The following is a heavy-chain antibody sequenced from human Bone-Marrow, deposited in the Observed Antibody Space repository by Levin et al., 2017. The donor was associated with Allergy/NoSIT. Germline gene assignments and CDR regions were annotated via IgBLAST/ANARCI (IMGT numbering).Heavy chain of an antibody. V-gene: IGHV4-31*03. Sequence: SETLSLTCTVSGGSISSGGYYWSWIRQHPGKGLEWIGYIYYSGSTYYNPSLKSRVTISVDTSKNQFSLKLSSVTAADTAVYYGAREVGRGFWSGYYTGLSSYFDYWGQGTLVTVSS. J-gene: IGHJ4*02. D-gene: IGHD3-3*01. CDR1: GGSISSGGYY. CDR3: AREVGRGFWSGYYTGLSSYFDY. CDR2: IYYSGST.